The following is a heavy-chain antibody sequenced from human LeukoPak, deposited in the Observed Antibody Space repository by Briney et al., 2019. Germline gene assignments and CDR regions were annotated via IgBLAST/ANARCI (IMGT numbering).Heavy chain of an antibody. CDR2: ISAYNVNT. Sequence: ASVKVSCKASGYSFTSYGISWVRQAPGQGLEWMGWISAYNVNTNYAQKLQGRVTMTTDTSTSTAYMELRSLRSDDTAVYYCARDCSGGNCYRGFDYWGQGTLVTVSS. J-gene: IGHJ4*02. CDR1: GYSFTSYG. V-gene: IGHV1-18*01. CDR3: ARDCSGGNCYRGFDY. D-gene: IGHD2-15*01.